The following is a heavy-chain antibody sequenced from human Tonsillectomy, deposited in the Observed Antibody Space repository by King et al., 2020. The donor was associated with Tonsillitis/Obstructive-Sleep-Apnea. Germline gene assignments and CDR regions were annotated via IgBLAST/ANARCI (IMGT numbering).Heavy chain of an antibody. J-gene: IGHJ4*02. D-gene: IGHD4-23*01. CDR1: GFTFSTYA. CDR2: ISYDGSNK. Sequence: VQLVESGGGVVQPGRSLRLSCAASGFTFSTYAMHWVRQTPGKGLEWVAVISYDGSNKYYADSVKGRFTISRDNSKNRLYLQMNSLRGDDRAVYYCVRDPDSSVVPNYFVYWGQGTLVSVSS. V-gene: IGHV3-30*04. CDR3: VRDPDSSVVPNYFVY.